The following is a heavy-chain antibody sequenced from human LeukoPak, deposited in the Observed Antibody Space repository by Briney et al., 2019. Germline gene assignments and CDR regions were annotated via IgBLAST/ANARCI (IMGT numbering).Heavy chain of an antibody. D-gene: IGHD5-18*01. CDR2: IYYSGST. Sequence: PSETLSLTCSVSGGSLSTYHWSWIRLSPVKRLEWIGYIYYSGSTNYNPSLKSRVSLSVDTSTNQFSLKVRSVTAADTAVYYCARGSGSYGFFDLWGQGALVTVS. V-gene: IGHV4-59*13. CDR3: ARGSGSYGFFDL. J-gene: IGHJ4*02. CDR1: GGSLSTYH.